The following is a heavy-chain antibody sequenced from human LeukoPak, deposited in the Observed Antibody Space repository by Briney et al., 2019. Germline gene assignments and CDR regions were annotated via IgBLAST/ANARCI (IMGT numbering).Heavy chain of an antibody. CDR1: GGSISSGGYY. CDR2: IYYSGST. V-gene: IGHV4-31*03. Sequence: SQTLSLTCTVSGGSISSGGYYWSWIRQHPGKGLEWIGYIYYSGSTYYNPSLKSRVTISVDTSKNQFSLKLSSVTAADTAVYYCARGEGCSSTSCYTTYWFDPWGQGTLATVSS. CDR3: ARGEGCSSTSCYTTYWFDP. D-gene: IGHD2-2*02. J-gene: IGHJ5*02.